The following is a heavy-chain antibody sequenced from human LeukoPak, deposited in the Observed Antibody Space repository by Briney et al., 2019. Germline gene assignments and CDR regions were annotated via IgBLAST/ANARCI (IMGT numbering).Heavy chain of an antibody. CDR1: GFTFSSYS. V-gene: IGHV3-21*01. CDR3: ARQPRGNPDAFDI. CDR2: ISSSSSYI. Sequence: GGSLRLSCAASGFTFSSYSMNWVRQAPGKGLEWVSSISSSSSYIYYADSVKGRFTISRDNAKNSLYLQMNSLRAEDTAVYYCARQPRGNPDAFDIWGQGTMVTVSS. J-gene: IGHJ3*02. D-gene: IGHD3-10*01.